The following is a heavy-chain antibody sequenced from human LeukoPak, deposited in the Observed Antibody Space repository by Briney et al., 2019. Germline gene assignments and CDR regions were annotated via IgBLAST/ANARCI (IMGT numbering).Heavy chain of an antibody. CDR2: IYPGDSDT. CDR1: GYSFTSYW. V-gene: IGHV5-51*01. Sequence: GESLKISCKGSGYSFTSYWIGWVRQMPGKGLEWMGIIYPGDSDTRYSPSFQGQVTISADKSSSTAYLQWSSLKASDTAMYYCARGLLGYCTNGVCFSPPVDYWGQGTLVTVSS. J-gene: IGHJ4*02. CDR3: ARGLLGYCTNGVCFSPPVDY. D-gene: IGHD2-8*01.